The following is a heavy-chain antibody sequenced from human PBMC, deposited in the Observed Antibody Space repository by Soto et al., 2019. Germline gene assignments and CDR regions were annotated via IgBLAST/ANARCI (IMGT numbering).Heavy chain of an antibody. Sequence: EVQLVESGGGLVKPGGSLRLSCAASGFTFSSYSMNWVRRAPGKGLEWVSSISSSSSYIYYADSVKGRFTISRDNAKNSLYLQMNSLRAEDTAAYYCARFGVVVTAPDAFDIWGQGTMVTVSS. D-gene: IGHD2-21*02. CDR1: GFTFSSYS. J-gene: IGHJ3*02. V-gene: IGHV3-21*01. CDR3: ARFGVVVTAPDAFDI. CDR2: ISSSSSYI.